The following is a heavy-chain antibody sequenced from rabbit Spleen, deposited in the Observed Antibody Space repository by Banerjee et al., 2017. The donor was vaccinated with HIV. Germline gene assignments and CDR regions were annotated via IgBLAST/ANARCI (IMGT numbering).Heavy chain of an antibody. D-gene: IGHD1-1*01. V-gene: IGHV1S7*01. CDR1: GFDFSSYY. CDR2: IDPFFGTT. Sequence: QLKESGGGLVQPGGSLKLSCKGSGFDFSSYYMSWVRQAPGKGLEWIGYIDPFFGTTYYANWVNGRFSISRENTQNTVSPQMNSLTVADTATYFCARDPAYSSASGSAIPYLWGPGTLVTVS. CDR3: ARDPAYSSASGSAIPYL. J-gene: IGHJ4*01.